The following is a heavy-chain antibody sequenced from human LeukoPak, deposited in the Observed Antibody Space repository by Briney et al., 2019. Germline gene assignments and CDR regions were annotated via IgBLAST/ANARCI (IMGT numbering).Heavy chain of an antibody. J-gene: IGHJ6*02. CDR1: GFTFSSYW. Sequence: PGGSLRLSCAASGFTFSSYWMHWVRQAPGKGLVWVSRINSDGSSTSYADSVKGRFTISRDNAKNTLYLQMNSLRAEDTAVYYCARTNSQQHYYDFWSGYYRYYYYGMDVWGQGTTVTVSS. V-gene: IGHV3-74*01. D-gene: IGHD3-3*01. CDR3: ARTNSQQHYYDFWSGYYRYYYYGMDV. CDR2: INSDGSST.